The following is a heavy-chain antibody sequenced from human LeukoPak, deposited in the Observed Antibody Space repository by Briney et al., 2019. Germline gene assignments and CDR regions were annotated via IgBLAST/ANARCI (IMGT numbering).Heavy chain of an antibody. V-gene: IGHV3-21*01. CDR3: ARVLGQLVDY. Sequence: GGSLRLSCAASGFTFSSYSMNWVRQAPGKGLEWVSSISSSSSYIYYADSVKERFIISRDNAKNSLYLQMNSLIAEDTAVYYCARVLGQLVDYWGQGTLVTVSS. CDR2: ISSSSSYI. D-gene: IGHD6-6*01. CDR1: GFTFSSYS. J-gene: IGHJ4*02.